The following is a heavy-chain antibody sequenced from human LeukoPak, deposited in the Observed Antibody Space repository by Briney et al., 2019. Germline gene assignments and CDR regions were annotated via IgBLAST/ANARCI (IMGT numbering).Heavy chain of an antibody. Sequence: PGGSLRLSCSVSGFTFSSYTMHWVRQAPGKGLEYVSSIDINGGRTYYADSVKGRFTISRGNSKNMLYLQMSGLRAEDTAVYYCVKDKWIDHWGQGTLVTVSS. J-gene: IGHJ4*02. CDR1: GFTFSSYT. V-gene: IGHV3-64D*09. CDR2: IDINGGRT. D-gene: IGHD2-8*01. CDR3: VKDKWIDH.